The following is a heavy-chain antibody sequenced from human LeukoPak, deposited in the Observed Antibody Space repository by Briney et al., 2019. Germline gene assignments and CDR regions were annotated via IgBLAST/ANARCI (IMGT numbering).Heavy chain of an antibody. V-gene: IGHV4-34*01. J-gene: IGHJ4*02. D-gene: IGHD6-13*01. CDR2: INHSGST. CDR3: ARRAAAGRTPFDY. Sequence: SETLSLTCAVYGGSFSGYYWSWIRQPPGKGLEWIGEINHSGSTNYNPSLKSRVTISVDTSKNQFSLKLSSVTAADTAVYYCARRAAAGRTPFDYWGQGTLVTVSS. CDR1: GGSFSGYY.